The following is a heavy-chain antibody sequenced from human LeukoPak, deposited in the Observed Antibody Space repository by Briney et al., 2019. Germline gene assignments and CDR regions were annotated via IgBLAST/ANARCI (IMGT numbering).Heavy chain of an antibody. CDR2: INPNSGGT. J-gene: IGHJ4*02. Sequence: ASVKVSCKASGYTFTGYYMHWVRQAPGQRLEWMGWINPNSGGTNYAQKFQGRVIMTRDTSISTAYMELSRLRSDDTAVYYCARDYGYCSGGSCHYSWFDYWGQGTLVTVSS. V-gene: IGHV1-2*02. CDR3: ARDYGYCSGGSCHYSWFDY. D-gene: IGHD2-15*01. CDR1: GYTFTGYY.